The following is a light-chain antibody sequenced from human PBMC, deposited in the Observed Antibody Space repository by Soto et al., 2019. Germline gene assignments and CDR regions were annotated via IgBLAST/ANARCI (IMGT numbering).Light chain of an antibody. V-gene: IGKV3-15*01. J-gene: IGKJ3*01. Sequence: EIVMTQSPATLSVSPGERATLSCRASQSVSSNLAWYQQKPGQAPRLLIYGASTRATSIPARFSGSGSGTEFTLTIRRLQSEDFAIYYCQQYNNWPGTFGPGTKVDIK. CDR1: QSVSSN. CDR2: GAS. CDR3: QQYNNWPGT.